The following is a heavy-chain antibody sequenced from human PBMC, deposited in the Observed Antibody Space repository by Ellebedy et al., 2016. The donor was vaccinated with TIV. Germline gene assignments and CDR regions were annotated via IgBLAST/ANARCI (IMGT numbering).Heavy chain of an antibody. D-gene: IGHD5-18*01. J-gene: IGHJ4*02. CDR3: ASLSDTAMVNHY. V-gene: IGHV3-23*01. CDR1: GFTFSSYA. Sequence: GESLKISXAASGFTFSSYAMSWVRQAPGKGLEWVSAISGSGGSTYYADSVKGRFTISRDNSKNTLYLQMNSLRAEDTAVYYCASLSDTAMVNHYWGQGTLVTVSS. CDR2: ISGSGGST.